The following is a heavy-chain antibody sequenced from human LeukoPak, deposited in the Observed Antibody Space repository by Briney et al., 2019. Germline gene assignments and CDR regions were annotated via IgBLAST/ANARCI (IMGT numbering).Heavy chain of an antibody. CDR1: GGSISSSNYY. V-gene: IGHV4-39*01. Sequence: SETLSLTCTVSGGSISSSNYYWGWIRQPPGKGLEWSGTIYYSGTTYYNPSLESRVTIFEDTSKNQFSLMLTSVTAADTAVYYCARQISDYYYYYMDVWGKGTTVTVSS. CDR2: IYYSGTT. CDR3: ARQISDYYYYYMDV. D-gene: IGHD2-15*01. J-gene: IGHJ6*03.